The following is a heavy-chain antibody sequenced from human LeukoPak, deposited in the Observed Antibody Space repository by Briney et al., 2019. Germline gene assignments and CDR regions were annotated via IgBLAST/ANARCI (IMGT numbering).Heavy chain of an antibody. CDR3: AKDSCSSSSCYYDY. Sequence: PGGSLRLSCADSGFSFSSYSMNWVRQAPGKGLEWVSAISGSGGSTYYADSVKGRFTISRDNSKNTLYVQMNSLRAEDTAVYYCAKDSCSSSSCYYDYWGQGTLVTVSS. J-gene: IGHJ4*03. CDR2: ISGSGGST. V-gene: IGHV3-23*01. D-gene: IGHD2-2*01. CDR1: GFSFSSYS.